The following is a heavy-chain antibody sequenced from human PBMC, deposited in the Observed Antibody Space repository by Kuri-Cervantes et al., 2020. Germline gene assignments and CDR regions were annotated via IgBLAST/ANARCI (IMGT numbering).Heavy chain of an antibody. CDR2: LYTSWST. D-gene: IGHD3-3*01. CDR1: GGSISSYY. CDR3: ARGLTIFGVVPPYHWFDP. V-gene: IGHV4-4*07. J-gene: IGHJ5*02. Sequence: SETLSLTCTVSGGSISSYYWSWIWQPAGKGLGWSGRLYTSWSTNYNTSLKIRVTISVDKSKNQFSLKLSSLTAADTAVYYCARGLTIFGVVPPYHWFDPWGQGTLVTVSS.